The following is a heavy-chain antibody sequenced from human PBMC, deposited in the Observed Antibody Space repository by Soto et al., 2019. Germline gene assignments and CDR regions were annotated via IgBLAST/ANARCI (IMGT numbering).Heavy chain of an antibody. CDR2: IYYSGST. D-gene: IGHD3-10*01. V-gene: IGHV4-39*01. CDR3: ARHVGRGSVYYGSGSPFDY. CDR1: GGSISSSSYY. J-gene: IGHJ4*02. Sequence: SETLSLTCTVSGGSISSSSYYWGWIRQPPGKGLEWIGSIYYSGSTYYNPSLKSRVTISVDTSKNQFSLKLSSVTAADTAVYYCARHVGRGSVYYGSGSPFDYWGQGTLVTVSS.